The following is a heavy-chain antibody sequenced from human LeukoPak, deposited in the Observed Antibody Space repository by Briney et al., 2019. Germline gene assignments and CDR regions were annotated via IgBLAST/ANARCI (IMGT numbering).Heavy chain of an antibody. J-gene: IGHJ3*02. V-gene: IGHV4-4*07. CDR3: ARVSDSFDI. D-gene: IGHD3-3*02. Sequence: PSETLSLTCTVSGESISSFYWTWIRQPAGKGLEWIGRIYTSGSTNYNPSLKSRVTMSVDTSKNQFSLKLSSLTAADTAVYFCARVSDSFDIWGQGTMVTVSS. CDR2: IYTSGST. CDR1: GESISSFY.